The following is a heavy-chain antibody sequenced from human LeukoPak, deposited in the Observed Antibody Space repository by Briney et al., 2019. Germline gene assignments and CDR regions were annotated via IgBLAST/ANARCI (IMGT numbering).Heavy chain of an antibody. CDR2: IYYSGST. V-gene: IGHV4-59*01. CDR3: ARGRYNWNYDY. D-gene: IGHD1-7*01. Sequence: PSETLSLTCTVSGGSISSYYWSWIRQPPGKGLERIGYIYYSGSTNYNPSLKSRVTISVDTSKNQFSLKLSSVTAADTAVYYCARGRYNWNYDYWGQGTLVTVSS. CDR1: GGSISSYY. J-gene: IGHJ4*02.